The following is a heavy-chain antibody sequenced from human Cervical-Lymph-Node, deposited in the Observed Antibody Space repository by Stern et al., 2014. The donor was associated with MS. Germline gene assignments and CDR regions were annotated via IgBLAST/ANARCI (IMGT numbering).Heavy chain of an antibody. J-gene: IGHJ6*02. Sequence: VQLEESGGEVKKTGSSVKVSCKASGWTLTYRYLHWVRQAPGQALEWMGWITPYNGNTNYAQKFQGRLTISRDTSMRTSYMELTSLRSDDTAIYFCARSALYDDSGAYHMDVWGQGTTVTVSS. D-gene: IGHD4-17*01. CDR2: ITPYNGNT. CDR3: ARSALYDDSGAYHMDV. V-gene: IGHV1-45*02. CDR1: GWTLTYRY.